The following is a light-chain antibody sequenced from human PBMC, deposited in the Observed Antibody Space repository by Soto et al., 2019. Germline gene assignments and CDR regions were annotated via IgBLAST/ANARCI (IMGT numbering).Light chain of an antibody. V-gene: IGLV2-23*02. CDR1: SSDIGGYNY. Sequence: QSALTQPASVSGSPGQSITIFCSGTSSDIGGYNYVSWYQHHPGKAPKLIIYEVSYRPSGVSNRFSGSKSGNTASLTISGLQAEDEADYYCCSYAGSSTFDVVFGGGTKVTVL. CDR2: EVS. J-gene: IGLJ2*01. CDR3: CSYAGSSTFDVV.